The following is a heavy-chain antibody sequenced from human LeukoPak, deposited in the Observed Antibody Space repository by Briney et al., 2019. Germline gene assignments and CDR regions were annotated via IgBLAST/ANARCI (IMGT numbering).Heavy chain of an antibody. CDR1: GFTFSGFW. Sequence: GSLRLSCAVSGFTFSGFWMSWSRQAPGKGLEWVASINSDGSEGYYADVVKGRFTISRDNAKNSLYLQINSLGAEDTAVYYCARDRAWNYFDYWGQGTLVTVSS. CDR3: ARDRAWNYFDY. CDR2: INSDGSEG. D-gene: IGHD3-3*01. J-gene: IGHJ4*02. V-gene: IGHV3-7*03.